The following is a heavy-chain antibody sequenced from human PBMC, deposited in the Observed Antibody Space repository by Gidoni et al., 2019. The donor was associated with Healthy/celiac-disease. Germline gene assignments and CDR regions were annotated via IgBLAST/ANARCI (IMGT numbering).Heavy chain of an antibody. J-gene: IGHJ4*02. D-gene: IGHD7-27*01. CDR3: ASTLGDY. CDR1: GGTFSNYA. CDR2: IIPILGIA. Sequence: QVQLVQSGAEVKKPGSSVQVSCKASGGTFSNYAIRWVRQAPGQGLEWMGRIIPILGIANYAQKFQGRVTITADKFTSTAYMELSSLRSEDTDVYYCASTLGDYWGQGTLVTVSS. V-gene: IGHV1-69*04.